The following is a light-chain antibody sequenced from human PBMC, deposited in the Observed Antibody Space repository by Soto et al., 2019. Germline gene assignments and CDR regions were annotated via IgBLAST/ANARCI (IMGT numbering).Light chain of an antibody. CDR1: QSISSC. V-gene: IGKV1-5*01. Sequence: DVQKSQLQAPQTASEGNRVTLTFRASQSISSCLAWYQQKPGQAPKLLIYDASSLASGVPSRFSGSESGTEFALTFSNLQSDDFAIYYCHQYNSGGTFGQGTKVDIK. CDR3: HQYNSGGT. J-gene: IGKJ1*01. CDR2: DAS.